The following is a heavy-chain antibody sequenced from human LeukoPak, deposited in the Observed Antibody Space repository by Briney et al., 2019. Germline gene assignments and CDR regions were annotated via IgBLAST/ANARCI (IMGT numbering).Heavy chain of an antibody. D-gene: IGHD3-22*01. J-gene: IGHJ4*02. Sequence: PGGSLRLSCAASGFTVSSNYMSWVRQAPGKGLEWVSVIYSSGSTYYADSVKGRFTISRDNSKNTLYLQMNSLRAEDTAVYYCARVFAPDTYYYDSSGYYFDCWGQGTLVTVSS. CDR3: ARVFAPDTYYYDSSGYYFDC. CDR2: IYSSGST. CDR1: GFTVSSNY. V-gene: IGHV3-66*02.